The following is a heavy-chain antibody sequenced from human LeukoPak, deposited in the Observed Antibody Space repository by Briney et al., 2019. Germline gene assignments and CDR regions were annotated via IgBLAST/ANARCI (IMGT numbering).Heavy chain of an antibody. CDR2: ISGSGGST. V-gene: IGHV3-23*01. D-gene: IGHD6-19*01. J-gene: IGHJ6*02. Sequence: PGGSLRLSCAASGFTFSSYAMSWVRQAPGKGLEWVSAISGSGGSTYYADSVKGRFTISRDNSKNTLYLQMNSLRAEDTAVYYCANDFLGYSSGWYAPNYYYGMDVWGQGTTVTVSS. CDR1: GFTFSSYA. CDR3: ANDFLGYSSGWYAPNYYYGMDV.